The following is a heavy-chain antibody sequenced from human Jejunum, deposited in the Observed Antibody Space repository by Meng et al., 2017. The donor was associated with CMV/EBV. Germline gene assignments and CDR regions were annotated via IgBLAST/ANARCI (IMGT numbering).Heavy chain of an antibody. CDR2: ISSSGST. D-gene: IGHD3-22*01. CDR3: ARDLPGVGVNY. J-gene: IGHJ4*02. V-gene: IGHV4-4*07. Sequence: QRQESGPGLVKPSETLSLTCSVPGGSIRTYSWTWIRQPAGKGLEWIGRISSSGSTNYNPSLNSRVTMSVDTSKNHFSLRLSSVTAADTAVYYCARDLPGVGVNYWGQGTLVTVSS. CDR1: GGSIRTYS.